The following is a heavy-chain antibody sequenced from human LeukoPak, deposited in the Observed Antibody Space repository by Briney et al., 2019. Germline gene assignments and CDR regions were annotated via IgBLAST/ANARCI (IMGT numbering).Heavy chain of an antibody. Sequence: GGSLRLSCAASGFTFDDYAMHWVRQAPGKGLDWVSLISGDGGSTYYSDSVKGRFSISRDNSKNSLYLQINSLRTEDTALYYCAKDVLAYCAGDCYPHYWGQGTLVTVSS. D-gene: IGHD2-21*02. CDR3: AKDVLAYCAGDCYPHY. J-gene: IGHJ4*02. CDR1: GFTFDDYA. CDR2: ISGDGGST. V-gene: IGHV3-43*02.